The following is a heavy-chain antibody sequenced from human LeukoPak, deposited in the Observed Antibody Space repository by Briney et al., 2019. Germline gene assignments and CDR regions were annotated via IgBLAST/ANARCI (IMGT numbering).Heavy chain of an antibody. CDR3: AKVRMITMIAYDAFDI. CDR1: GFTFSRYA. D-gene: IGHD3-22*01. V-gene: IGHV3-23*01. CDR2: IGGSGGTT. J-gene: IGHJ3*02. Sequence: GGSLRLSCAASGFTFSRYAMSWVRQAPGKGLEWVSSIGGSGGTTYYADSVQGRFTISRDNSKNTLYLQMNSLRAEDTAVYYCAKVRMITMIAYDAFDIWGQGAMVTVSS.